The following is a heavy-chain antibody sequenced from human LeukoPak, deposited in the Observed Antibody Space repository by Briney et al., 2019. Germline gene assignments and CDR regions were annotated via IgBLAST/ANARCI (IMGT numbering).Heavy chain of an antibody. CDR1: GGSFSGYF. J-gene: IGHJ3*02. CDR3: ARDRYTARYFDWLPPGAFDI. Sequence: PSETLSLTCAVYGGSFSGYFWSWVRQAPGKGLEWVSVFYSGGSTYYADSVKGRFTISRDNSKNTLYLQMNSLRAEDTAVYYCARDRYTARYFDWLPPGAFDIWGQGTMVTVSS. V-gene: IGHV3-66*01. D-gene: IGHD3-9*01. CDR2: FYSGGST.